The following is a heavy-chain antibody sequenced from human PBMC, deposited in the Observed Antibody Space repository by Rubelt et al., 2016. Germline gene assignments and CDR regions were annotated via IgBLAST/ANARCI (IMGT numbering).Heavy chain of an antibody. J-gene: IGHJ4*02. D-gene: IGHD5-12*01. CDR2: IKQDGSGK. CDR3: ARQTWISSDFDY. Sequence: MSWVRQAPGKGLEWVANIKQDGSGKYYVDSVKGRFTISRDNAKNSLYLQMNSLRAEDTAVYYCARQTWISSDFDYWGQGTLVTVSS. V-gene: IGHV3-7*04.